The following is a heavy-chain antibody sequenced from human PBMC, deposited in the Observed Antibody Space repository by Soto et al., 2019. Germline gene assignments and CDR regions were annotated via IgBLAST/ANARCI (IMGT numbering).Heavy chain of an antibody. Sequence: SETLSLTCTVFSGSISSSINHWGWIRQPPGKRKEWIGNINYSGSTYYNPSLQSRHTISVDTSNNQFSLKLSSVTAAVLAVYYCARGTYYYDSSGYYHYWGQGTLVTVS. CDR2: INYSGST. J-gene: IGHJ4*02. CDR3: ARGTYYYDSSGYYHY. D-gene: IGHD3-22*01. V-gene: IGHV4-39*01. CDR1: SGSISSSINH.